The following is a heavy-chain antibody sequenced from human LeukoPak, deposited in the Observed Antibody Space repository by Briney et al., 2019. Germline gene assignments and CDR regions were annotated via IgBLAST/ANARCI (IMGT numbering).Heavy chain of an antibody. CDR2: IWYDGSNK. V-gene: IGHV3-33*01. CDR1: GFTFSSYG. J-gene: IGHJ4*02. Sequence: PGRSLRLSCAAAGFTFSSYGMHWVRQDPGTGLEWVAVIWYDGSNKYYADSVKGRFTISRDNSKNTLYLQMNSLRAEDTAVYYCARGRLKLARGWPFDYWGQGTLVTVSS. D-gene: IGHD6-19*01. CDR3: ARGRLKLARGWPFDY.